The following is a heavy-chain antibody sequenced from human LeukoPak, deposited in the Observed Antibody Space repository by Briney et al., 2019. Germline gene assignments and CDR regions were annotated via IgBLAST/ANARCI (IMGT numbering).Heavy chain of an antibody. CDR1: GFTFSIYS. CDR3: ARDRYGDYVSDS. V-gene: IGHV3-48*02. D-gene: IGHD4-17*01. Sequence: GGSLRLSCAASGFTFSIYSVNWVRQAPGKGLEWVSYISSSSSTIYYADSVKGRFTISRDSAKNSLYLQMNSLRDEDTAVYYCARDRYGDYVSDSWGQGTLVTVSS. J-gene: IGHJ4*02. CDR2: ISSSSSTI.